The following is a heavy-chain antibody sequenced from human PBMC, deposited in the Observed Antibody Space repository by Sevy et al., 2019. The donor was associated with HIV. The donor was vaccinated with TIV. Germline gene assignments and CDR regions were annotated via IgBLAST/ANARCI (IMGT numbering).Heavy chain of an antibody. Sequence: GGSLRLSCAASGFTFSANWMNWVRQAPGKGLEWVANIKADGSDKHYVDSVEGRFTISRDNAKNLLFLQMISLRVEDTAVYYCAHETFGRFESWGQGTLVTV. V-gene: IGHV3-7*01. D-gene: IGHD3-16*01. CDR1: GFTFSANW. J-gene: IGHJ4*02. CDR2: IKADGSDK. CDR3: AHETFGRFES.